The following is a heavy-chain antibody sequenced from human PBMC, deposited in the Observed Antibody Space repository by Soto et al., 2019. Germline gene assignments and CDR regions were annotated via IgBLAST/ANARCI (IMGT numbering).Heavy chain of an antibody. CDR3: AMGIVGATSWFDP. CDR2: INHSGST. Sequence: SETLSLTCAVYGGSFSGYYWSWIRQPPGKGLEWIGEINHSGSTNYNPSLKSRVTISVDTSKNQFSLKLSSVTAADTAVYYCAMGIVGATSWFDPWGQGTLVTISS. D-gene: IGHD1-26*01. CDR1: GGSFSGYY. J-gene: IGHJ5*02. V-gene: IGHV4-34*01.